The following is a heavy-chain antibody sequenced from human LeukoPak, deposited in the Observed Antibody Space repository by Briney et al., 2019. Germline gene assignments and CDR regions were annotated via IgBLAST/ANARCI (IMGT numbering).Heavy chain of an antibody. CDR3: ARRKHLQSGSVDY. J-gene: IGHJ4*02. CDR2: IYPGDSDT. Sequence: PGESLKISCKGSGYSLTSYWIGWVRQMPGKGLEWMGIIYPGDSDTRYSPSFQGQATISADKSISTAYLQWSSLKASDTAMYYCARRKHLQSGSVDYWGQGTLVTVSS. D-gene: IGHD4-11*01. V-gene: IGHV5-51*01. CDR1: GYSLTSYW.